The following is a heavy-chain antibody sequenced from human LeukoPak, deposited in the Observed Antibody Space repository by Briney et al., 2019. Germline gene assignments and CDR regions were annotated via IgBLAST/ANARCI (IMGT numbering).Heavy chain of an antibody. J-gene: IGHJ5*02. CDR2: IYHSGST. CDR3: ARRGPENWFDP. Sequence: SETLSLTCAVSGGSISSGGYSWSWIRQPPGKGLEWIGYIYHSGSTYYNPSLKSRVTISVDTSKNQFSLTLNSVTAADTALYYCARRGPENWFDPWGQGTLVTVSS. V-gene: IGHV4-30-2*01. D-gene: IGHD3-10*01. CDR1: GGSISSGGYS.